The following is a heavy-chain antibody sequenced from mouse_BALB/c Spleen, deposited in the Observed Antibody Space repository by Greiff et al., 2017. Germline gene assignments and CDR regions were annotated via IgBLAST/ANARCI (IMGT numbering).Heavy chain of an antibody. D-gene: IGHD3-1*01. Sequence: EVKLMESGGGLVQPGGSLKLSCAASGFTFSSYGMSWVRQTPDKRLELVATINSNGGSTYYPDSVKGRFTISRDNAKNTLYLQMSSLKSEDTAMYYCAREGSGYAMDYWGQGTSVTVSS. CDR1: GFTFSSYG. CDR3: AREGSGYAMDY. V-gene: IGHV5-6-3*01. J-gene: IGHJ4*01. CDR2: INSNGGST.